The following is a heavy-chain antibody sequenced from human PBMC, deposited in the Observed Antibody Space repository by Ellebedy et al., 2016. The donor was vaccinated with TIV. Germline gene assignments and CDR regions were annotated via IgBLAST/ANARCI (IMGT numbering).Heavy chain of an antibody. CDR3: AKDYGDSSGWPLFST. V-gene: IGHV3-23*01. CDR2: ITSGGST. D-gene: IGHD6-19*01. J-gene: IGHJ5*02. Sequence: GESLKISCAASGFTFSSYAMNWVRQAPGKGLEWVSTITSGGSTYYADSVKGRFTISRDSPKNTLYIEMNSLRAEDTAVYYCAKDYGDSSGWPLFSTWGQGTLVTVSS. CDR1: GFTFSSYA.